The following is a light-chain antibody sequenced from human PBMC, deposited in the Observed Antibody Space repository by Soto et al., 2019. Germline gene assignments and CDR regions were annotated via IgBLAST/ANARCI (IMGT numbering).Light chain of an antibody. CDR2: AAS. CDR1: QTISDF. Sequence: DIQMSQYPSSLSASIEDRGTVTCRASQTISDFLNWYQHKPGKAPKXMIYAASSLQGGVPSRFSGSGSGTNFTLTISGLQPEDFATYFCQQSFSTPRTFGQGTKVDI. CDR3: QQSFSTPRT. V-gene: IGKV1-39*01. J-gene: IGKJ1*01.